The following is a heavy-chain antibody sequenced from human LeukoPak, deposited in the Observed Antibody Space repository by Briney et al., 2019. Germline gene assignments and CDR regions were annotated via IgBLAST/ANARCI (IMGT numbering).Heavy chain of an antibody. Sequence: QPGGSLRLSCAASGFTFSSYGMHWVRQAPGKGLEWVAVISYDGSNKYYADSVKGRFTISRDNSKNTLYLQMNSLRAEDTAVYYCAKDASIAAADPYWYFDLWGRGTLVTVSS. CDR2: ISYDGSNK. V-gene: IGHV3-30*18. CDR1: GFTFSSYG. CDR3: AKDASIAAADPYWYFDL. J-gene: IGHJ2*01. D-gene: IGHD6-13*01.